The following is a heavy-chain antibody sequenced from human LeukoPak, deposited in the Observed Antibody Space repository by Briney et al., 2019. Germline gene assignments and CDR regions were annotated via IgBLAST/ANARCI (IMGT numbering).Heavy chain of an antibody. V-gene: IGHV1-18*01. D-gene: IGHD1-26*01. CDR3: ARDRMILGVTLDS. J-gene: IGHJ4*02. Sequence: APVKASCKASGYTFTSFTINWVRQAPGQGLEWMGWISVYNGNTKYSQTLQGRVNMTTDTSPSTAYMELRSLRPDNTAVYYCARDRMILGVTLDSWRQGPLVTVS. CDR1: GYTFTSFT. CDR2: ISVYNGNT.